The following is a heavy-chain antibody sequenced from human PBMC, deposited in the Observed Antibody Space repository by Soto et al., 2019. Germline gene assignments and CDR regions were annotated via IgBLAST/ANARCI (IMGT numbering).Heavy chain of an antibody. CDR1: GFTXNNYA. D-gene: IGHD6-19*01. V-gene: IGHV3-23*01. CDR3: AKAQDNSAWYYFDF. J-gene: IGHJ4*02. CDR2: LGGNGGSP. Sequence: PXGSLRLSCAASGFTXNNYAMNWLRQAPGKGLEWVSSLGGNGGSPQYADSVKGRFTISRDSSQNTLYLQMYSLRAEDTAVYYCAKAQDNSAWYYFDFWGQGTQVTVSS.